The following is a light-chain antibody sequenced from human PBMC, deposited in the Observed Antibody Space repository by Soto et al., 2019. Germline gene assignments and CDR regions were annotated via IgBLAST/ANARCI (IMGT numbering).Light chain of an antibody. CDR1: QSVSSSY. CDR3: QQRNDWVT. Sequence: EIVLTQSPGTLSLSPGERATLSCRASQSVSSSYLAWYQQKPGQAPRLLIYGASSRATGIPDRFSGSGSGTDFILTISSLEPEDSGVYYCQQRNDWVTFGGGTKVDIK. CDR2: GAS. J-gene: IGKJ4*01. V-gene: IGKV3D-20*02.